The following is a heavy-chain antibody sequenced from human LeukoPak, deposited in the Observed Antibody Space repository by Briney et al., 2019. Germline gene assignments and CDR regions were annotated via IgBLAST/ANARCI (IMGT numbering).Heavy chain of an antibody. CDR1: GFTFSSYA. Sequence: PGGSLRLSCAASGFTFSSYAMSWVRQAPGKGLEWVSGISGGGGTTYYADSVKGRFTISRDNSKNTLYLQMNSLKTEDTAVYYCTTDGIFGVVIMEGDAFDIWGQGTMVTVSS. J-gene: IGHJ3*02. CDR3: TTDGIFGVVIMEGDAFDI. CDR2: ISGGGGTT. V-gene: IGHV3-23*01. D-gene: IGHD3-3*01.